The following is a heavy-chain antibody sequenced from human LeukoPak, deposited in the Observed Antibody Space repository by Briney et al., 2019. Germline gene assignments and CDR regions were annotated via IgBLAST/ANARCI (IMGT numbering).Heavy chain of an antibody. CDR2: IKEDGTAK. J-gene: IGHJ3*02. Sequence: GGSLRLSCAASGFTFSTSWMAWVRRAPGKELEWAANIKEDGTAKNYVVSAGGRFTISRDNAKNSLFLQMNSLRGEDTAVYYCTRDSGYNAFDIWGQGTMVTVSS. CDR3: TRDSGYNAFDI. D-gene: IGHD5-12*01. CDR1: GFTFSTSW. V-gene: IGHV3-7*01.